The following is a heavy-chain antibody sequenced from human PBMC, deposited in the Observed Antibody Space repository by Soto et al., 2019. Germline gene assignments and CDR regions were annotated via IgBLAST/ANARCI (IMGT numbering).Heavy chain of an antibody. CDR2: IVVGSGNT. J-gene: IGHJ3*02. CDR3: AAETERAYYYDSSGYYYVGAFDS. Sequence: SVKVSCKASGFTFTSSAVQWVRQARGQRLEWIGWIVVGSGNTNYAQKFQGRVTITRDMSTSTAYMELSSLRSEDTAVYYCAAETERAYYYDSSGYYYVGAFDSCGQGRMVTVS. V-gene: IGHV1-58*01. CDR1: GFTFTSSA. D-gene: IGHD3-22*01.